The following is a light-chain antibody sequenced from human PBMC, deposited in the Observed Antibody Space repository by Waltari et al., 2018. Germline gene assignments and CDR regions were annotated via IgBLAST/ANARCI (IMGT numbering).Light chain of an antibody. V-gene: IGLV1-51*02. J-gene: IGLJ7*01. CDR1: RSNIGNNY. CDR3: GTWDSSLSGAV. CDR2: ENT. Sequence: QSVLTQPPSVSAAPGQGVPISCSGGRSNIGNNYLSWYRKVPGTAPKLLIYENTERTSGIPCRFSGSKSGTSATLDITGLQAGDEADYYCGTWDSSLSGAVFGGGTHLTVL.